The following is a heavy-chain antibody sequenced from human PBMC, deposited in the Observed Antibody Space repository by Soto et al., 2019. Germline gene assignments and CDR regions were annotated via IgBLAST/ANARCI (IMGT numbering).Heavy chain of an antibody. V-gene: IGHV1-46*01. CDR3: ARGYGEPYSGSYYVSFGFDY. Sequence: QVQLVQSGAEVKKPGASVKVSCKASGYTFTSYYMHWVRQAPGQGLEWMGIINPSGGSTSYAQKFQGRVTMTRDTSTSTVYMELSSLRSEDTAVYYCARGYGEPYSGSYYVSFGFDYWGQGTLVTVSS. CDR1: GYTFTSYY. CDR2: INPSGGST. D-gene: IGHD1-26*01. J-gene: IGHJ4*02.